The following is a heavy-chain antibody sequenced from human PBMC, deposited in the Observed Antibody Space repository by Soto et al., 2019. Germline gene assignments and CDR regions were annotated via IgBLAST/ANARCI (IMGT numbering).Heavy chain of an antibody. V-gene: IGHV4-31*03. Sequence: SETLSLTCTVSGGSISSGGYYWSWIRQHPGKGLEWIGYIYYSGSTYYNPSLKSRVTISVDTSKNQFSLKLSSVTAADTAVYYCARTAMGGRDYYYGMDVWGQGTTVTVSS. CDR3: ARTAMGGRDYYYGMDV. D-gene: IGHD5-18*01. J-gene: IGHJ6*02. CDR2: IYYSGST. CDR1: GGSISSGGYY.